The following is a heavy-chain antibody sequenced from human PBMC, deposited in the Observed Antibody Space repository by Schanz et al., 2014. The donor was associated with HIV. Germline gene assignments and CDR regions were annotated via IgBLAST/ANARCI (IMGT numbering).Heavy chain of an antibody. D-gene: IGHD2-15*01. CDR3: ARDDCSGGSCYSNYYYGMDV. J-gene: IGHJ6*02. CDR2: IWYDGSNK. CDR1: GFTFSYYG. Sequence: QVQLVESGGGVVQPGRSLRLSCAASGFTFSYYGMHWVRQAPGKGLEWVAVIWYDGSNKYYADSVKGRFTISRDNSKNTLYLQMNSLRAEDTAMYYCARDDCSGGSCYSNYYYGMDVWGQGTTVTVSS. V-gene: IGHV3-33*01.